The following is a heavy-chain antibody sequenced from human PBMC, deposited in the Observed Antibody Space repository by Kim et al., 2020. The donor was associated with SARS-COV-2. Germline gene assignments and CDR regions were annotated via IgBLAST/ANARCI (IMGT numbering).Heavy chain of an antibody. CDR1: GGSISSSSYY. CDR3: AKIYAAGSYFN. D-gene: IGHD3-10*01. V-gene: IGHV4-39*01. CDR2: MYSDGSA. J-gene: IGHJ4*02. Sequence: SETLSLTCSVSGGSISSSSYYWGWMRQPPGKGLEWIGSMYSDGSAHYNPSLKSRGSVVVDTSRNQFSLRLTSVTAADSAVYYCAKIYAAGSYFNWGQGTLVTVSS.